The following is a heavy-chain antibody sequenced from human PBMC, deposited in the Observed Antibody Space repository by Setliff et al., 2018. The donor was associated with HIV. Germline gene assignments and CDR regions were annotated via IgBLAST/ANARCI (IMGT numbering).Heavy chain of an antibody. J-gene: IGHJ6*03. V-gene: IGHV1-18*04. CDR3: ARGPYCSSSTCYGPLYYYYYMDV. Sequence: GGSVKVSCKTSGYSFADYGITWVRQAPGQGLEWMGWISTYNGNTNYAQKLQGRVTMTSEISTRTAYMEVRSLRSDYTAVYYCARGPYCSSSTCYGPLYYYYYMDVWGKGTTVTVSS. CDR1: GYSFADYG. CDR2: ISTYNGNT. D-gene: IGHD2-2*01.